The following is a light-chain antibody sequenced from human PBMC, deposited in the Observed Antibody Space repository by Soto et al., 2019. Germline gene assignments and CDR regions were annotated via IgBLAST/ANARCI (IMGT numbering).Light chain of an antibody. CDR3: SSYTTSNTRQIV. Sequence: QSVLTQPASVSGSPGHSITISCTGTSSDVGGYNYVSWYQQHPGKAPKFMIYDVSNRPSGVSNRFSGSKSVNTASLTISGLQAEDEADYYCSSYTTSNTRQIVFGTGTKVTVL. V-gene: IGLV2-14*01. CDR2: DVS. J-gene: IGLJ1*01. CDR1: SSDVGGYNY.